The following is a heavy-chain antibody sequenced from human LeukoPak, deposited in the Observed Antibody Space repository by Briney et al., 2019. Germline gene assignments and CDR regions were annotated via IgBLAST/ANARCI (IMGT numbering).Heavy chain of an antibody. Sequence: GGSLRLSCAASGFSFRNAWMSWVRQAPGKGLEWVGRIKSKNVGGTTDYAAPVKGRFTISRDDSKNTVYLQMNSLKIEDTAVYYCTSHAAFDPWGQGTLVTVSS. CDR3: TSHAAFDP. CDR2: IKSKNVGGTT. CDR1: GFSFRNAW. V-gene: IGHV3-15*01. J-gene: IGHJ5*02.